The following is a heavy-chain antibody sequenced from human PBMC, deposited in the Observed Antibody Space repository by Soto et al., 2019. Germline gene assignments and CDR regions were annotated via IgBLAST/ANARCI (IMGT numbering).Heavy chain of an antibody. CDR2: ISSTTSYI. D-gene: IGHD3-22*01. J-gene: IGHJ6*02. CDR3: ARVVDYCDPYYYYGMDV. Sequence: EVQLVESGGGLVKPGGSLRLSCAASGFTFSSYSMNWVRQAPGKGLEWVSSISSTTSYIYYADSVKGRFTISRDNAKNSLYLQMNSLRAEDTAVYYCARVVDYCDPYYYYGMDVWGQGTTVTVSS. V-gene: IGHV3-21*01. CDR1: GFTFSSYS.